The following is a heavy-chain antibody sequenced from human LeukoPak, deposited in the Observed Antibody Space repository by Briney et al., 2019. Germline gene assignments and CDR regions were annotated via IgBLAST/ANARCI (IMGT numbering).Heavy chain of an antibody. CDR2: IYPGDSET. J-gene: IGHJ4*02. D-gene: IGHD5-12*01. CDR3: ARQRGYSGYDGFDH. V-gene: IGHV5-51*01. Sequence: GESLKISCQGSGYSFNTFGIGWVRQMPGKGLEWMGTIYPGDSETRHNPSFQGQVTISVDKSINTAYLQLRSLKASDTAIYYCARQRGYSGYDGFDHWGQGTLVTVSS. CDR1: GYSFNTFG.